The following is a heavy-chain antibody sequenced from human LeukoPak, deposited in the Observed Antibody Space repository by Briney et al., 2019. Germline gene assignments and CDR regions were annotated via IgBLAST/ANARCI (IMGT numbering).Heavy chain of an antibody. D-gene: IGHD2-2*01. CDR1: GGSFSGYY. J-gene: IGHJ5*02. CDR3: AREGGYCSSTSCYSNWFDP. V-gene: IGHV4-34*01. Sequence: SETLSLTCAVYGGSFSGYYWSWIRQPPGKELEWIGEINHSGSTNYNPSLKSRVTISVDTSKNQFSLKLSSVTAADTAVYYCAREGGYCSSTSCYSNWFDPWGQGTLVTVSS. CDR2: INHSGST.